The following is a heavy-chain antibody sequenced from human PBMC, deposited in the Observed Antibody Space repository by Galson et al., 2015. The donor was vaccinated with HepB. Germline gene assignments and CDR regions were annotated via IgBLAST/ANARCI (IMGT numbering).Heavy chain of an antibody. CDR2: ISYDGSDK. D-gene: IGHD1-20*01. J-gene: IGHJ4*02. V-gene: IGHV3-30*03. CDR3: AREDNWHYWVY. Sequence: SLRLSCAASGFTFANYGLHWVRQAPGKGLEWVAIISYDGSDKKYADSVKGRFTVSRDNSKNTLYLQLHSVRTEDTAVYYCAREDNWHYWVYWGQGTLVTVSS. CDR1: GFTFANYG.